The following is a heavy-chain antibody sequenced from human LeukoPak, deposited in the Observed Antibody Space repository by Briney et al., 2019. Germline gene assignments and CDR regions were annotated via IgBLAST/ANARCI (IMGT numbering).Heavy chain of an antibody. V-gene: IGHV4-31*02. Sequence: SETLSLTCTVSGVSISSGGYYWSGIRQHPGKGLGWIGYIYYSGDSYYIPSLKSRLTISLDTTKNQVLLKLTSVPAADTAVYFCAGGRDFFNGYYPAPLYWGQGTLVTVSS. CDR1: GVSISSGGYY. CDR2: IYYSGDS. D-gene: IGHD3-3*01. J-gene: IGHJ4*02. CDR3: AGGRDFFNGYYPAPLY.